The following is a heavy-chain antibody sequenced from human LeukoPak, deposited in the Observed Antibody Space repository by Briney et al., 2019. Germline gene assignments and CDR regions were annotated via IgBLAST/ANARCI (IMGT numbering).Heavy chain of an antibody. CDR2: ISSSGGYT. J-gene: IGHJ4*02. D-gene: IGHD3-22*01. CDR3: ARNYYDTRGSLWY. Sequence: PGGSLRLSCTASGFTFSDYAMNWVRQAPGEGLEWVSAISSSGGYTYYADSVKGRFTISRDNAKNSLYLQMNSLRDEDTAVYYCARNYYDTRGSLWYWGQGTLVTVSS. V-gene: IGHV3-21*01. CDR1: GFTFSDYA.